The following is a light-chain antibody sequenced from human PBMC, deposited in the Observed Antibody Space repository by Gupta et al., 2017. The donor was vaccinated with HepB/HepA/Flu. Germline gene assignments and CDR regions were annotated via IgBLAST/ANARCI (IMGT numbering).Light chain of an antibody. CDR3: QHYCTWT. Sequence: DIVLTQSPGTLSLSPGERATLSCRASQSVSSSYLAWYQQKPGQAPRILIYGTSSRGTAIKVRCSGSGTESDFTLTSRGPEDEDFDVYDHQHYCTWTFGQGTKVEIK. J-gene: IGKJ1*01. CDR2: GTS. CDR1: QSVSSSY. V-gene: IGKV3-20*01.